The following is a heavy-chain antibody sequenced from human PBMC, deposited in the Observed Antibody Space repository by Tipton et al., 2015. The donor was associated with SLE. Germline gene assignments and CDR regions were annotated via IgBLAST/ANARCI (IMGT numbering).Heavy chain of an antibody. J-gene: IGHJ2*01. CDR3: ARDRRGWYFDL. Sequence: TLSLTCTVSNGSITSLYDYWGWVRQPPGKGLEWLGSVFYGGRYYHNASLRSRVTISVDTSKNQFSLKLSSVTAADTAVYYCARDRRGWYFDLWGRGTLVTVSS. CDR2: VFYGGRY. CDR1: NGSITSLYDY. V-gene: IGHV4-39*07. D-gene: IGHD3-10*01.